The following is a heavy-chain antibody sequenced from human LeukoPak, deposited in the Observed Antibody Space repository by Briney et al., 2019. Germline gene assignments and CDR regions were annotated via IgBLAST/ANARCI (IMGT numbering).Heavy chain of an antibody. V-gene: IGHV3-53*01. CDR3: VGEGTY. Sequence: GGSLRLSCAASGLSVSSTYMTWVRQAPGKRLEWVSVIYSGGGTNYADSLKGRFSISRDNSKNTLYLQMNSLRADDTAVYYCVGEGTYWGQGTLVTVSS. J-gene: IGHJ4*02. CDR2: IYSGGGT. CDR1: GLSVSSTY. D-gene: IGHD1-1*01.